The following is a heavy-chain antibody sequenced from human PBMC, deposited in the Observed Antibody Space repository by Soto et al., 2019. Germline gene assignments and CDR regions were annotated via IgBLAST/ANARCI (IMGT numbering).Heavy chain of an antibody. V-gene: IGHV3-30*02. CDR3: AKGGGAMNWAKHYALNL. Sequence: PRGSLRLASAAYGFTFPRLGMHWVRQSAGKGLESVALITYEGSHIYYGYAVTGRFTIARPNGDNTLSLENDKLRHEDPPTYFCAKGGGAMNWAKHYALNLWGEGTQVTVSS. J-gene: IGHJ1*01. CDR1: GFTFPRLG. D-gene: IGHD7-27*01. CDR2: ITYEGSHI.